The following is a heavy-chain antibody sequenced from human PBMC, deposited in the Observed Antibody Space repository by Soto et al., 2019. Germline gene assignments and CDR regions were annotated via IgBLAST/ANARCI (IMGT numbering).Heavy chain of an antibody. Sequence: GASVKVSCKASGYTFTSYGIHWVRQAPGQRLEWMGWINAGNGNTKYSPSFQGQVTISADKSINTAYLQWSSLKASDTAMYYCTRDLDYGGNSEDFDSWGQGTRVTVSS. CDR2: INAGNGNT. V-gene: IGHV1-3*01. CDR3: TRDLDYGGNSEDFDS. CDR1: GYTFTSYG. D-gene: IGHD4-17*01. J-gene: IGHJ3*02.